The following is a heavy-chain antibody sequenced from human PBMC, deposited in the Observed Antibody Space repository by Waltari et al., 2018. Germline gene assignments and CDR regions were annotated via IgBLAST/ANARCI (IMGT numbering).Heavy chain of an antibody. V-gene: IGHV3-23*03. CDR1: GFTFSSYA. CDR2: IYSGGST. Sequence: EVQLLESGGGLVQPGGSLRLSCAASGFTFSSYAMRWVRQAPGKGLEWVSVIYSGGSTYYADSVKGRFTISRDNSKNTLYLQMNSLRAEDTAVYYCAKGSHYDFWSGHYYYYYMDVWGKGTTVTVSS. CDR3: AKGSHYDFWSGHYYYYYMDV. J-gene: IGHJ6*03. D-gene: IGHD3-3*01.